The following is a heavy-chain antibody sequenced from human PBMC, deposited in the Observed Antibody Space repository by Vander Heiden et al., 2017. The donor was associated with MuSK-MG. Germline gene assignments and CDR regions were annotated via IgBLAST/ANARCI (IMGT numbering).Heavy chain of an antibody. CDR3: ARGIGSDIW. D-gene: IGHD3-10*01. J-gene: IGHJ4*02. CDR1: GYTFTSYD. V-gene: IGHV1-8*01. Sequence: QAQLVQSGAEVKQPGASVKVSCTASGYTFTSYDINWVRQAIGQGLEWMGWMNPSSGYTGYAQKFQGKVTMTRNTSIRTAYMELSSLRSEDTAVYYCARGIGSDIWWGQGTLVTVSS. CDR2: MNPSSGYT.